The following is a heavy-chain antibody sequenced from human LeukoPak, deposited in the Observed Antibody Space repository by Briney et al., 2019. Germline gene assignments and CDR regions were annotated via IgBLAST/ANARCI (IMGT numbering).Heavy chain of an antibody. CDR3: AKVRYGGSYWDY. D-gene: IGHD1-26*01. Sequence: GGSLCLSCAASGLIFSSYSMSWVRQAPGKGLEWVACISGSGGSTYYADSVKGRFTISRDNSKNTLYPQMDSMTAEDTAIYYCAKVRYGGSYWDYWGQGTLVTVSS. CDR1: GLIFSSYS. J-gene: IGHJ4*02. CDR2: ISGSGGST. V-gene: IGHV3-23*01.